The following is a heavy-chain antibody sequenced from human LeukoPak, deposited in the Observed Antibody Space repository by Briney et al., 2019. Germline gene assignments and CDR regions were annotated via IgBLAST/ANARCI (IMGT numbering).Heavy chain of an antibody. CDR1: GYYISRGYY. J-gene: IGHJ4*02. V-gene: IGHV4-38-2*01. CDR3: ARHLTPGTYYFDY. Sequence: SETLSLTCAVSGYYISRGYYWGWIRQPPGKGLEWIGSIYHSGRTYYNPSLKSRVTISVDTSKNQFSLKLSSVTAADTAVYYCARHLTPGTYYFDYWGQGTLVTVSS. CDR2: IYHSGRT. D-gene: IGHD1/OR15-1a*01.